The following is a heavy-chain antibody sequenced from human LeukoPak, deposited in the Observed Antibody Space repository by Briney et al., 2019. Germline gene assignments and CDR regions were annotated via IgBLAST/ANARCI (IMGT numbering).Heavy chain of an antibody. CDR1: GGTFSSYA. J-gene: IGHJ4*02. CDR3: ARSSGYGGYDY. V-gene: IGHV1-69*04. Sequence: SVKVSCKASGGTFSSYAISWVRQAPGQGLEWMGRIIPIFGIANYAQKFQGRVTITADKSTSTAYVELSSLRSEDTAVYYCARSSGYGGYDYWGQGTLVTVSS. D-gene: IGHD4-23*01. CDR2: IIPIFGIA.